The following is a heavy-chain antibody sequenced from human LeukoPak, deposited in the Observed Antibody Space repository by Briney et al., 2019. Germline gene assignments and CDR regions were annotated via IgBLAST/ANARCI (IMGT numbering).Heavy chain of an antibody. J-gene: IGHJ4*02. Sequence: GGSLRLSCAASGFTFSSYEMNWVRQAPGKGLEWVSVIYGAGAGITYYIDSVKGRFTISRDNSRNTVYLQMHSLRAEDTAVYYCARELGDWGQGTLVTVSS. V-gene: IGHV3-53*01. CDR1: GFTFSSYE. CDR3: ARELGD. CDR2: IYGAGAGIT.